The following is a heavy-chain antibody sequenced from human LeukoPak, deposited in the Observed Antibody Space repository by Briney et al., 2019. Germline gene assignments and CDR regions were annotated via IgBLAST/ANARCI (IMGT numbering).Heavy chain of an antibody. CDR3: ARLLCTVTTCGAFDI. Sequence: SETLSLTCTVSGGSVSSGSYYWSWIWQPPGKGLEWIGYIYYSGSTNYNPSLKSRVTISVDTSKNQFSLKLSSVTAADTAVYYCARLLCTVTTCGAFDIWGQGTMVTVSS. CDR2: IYYSGST. D-gene: IGHD4-17*01. CDR1: GGSVSSGSYY. V-gene: IGHV4-61*01. J-gene: IGHJ3*02.